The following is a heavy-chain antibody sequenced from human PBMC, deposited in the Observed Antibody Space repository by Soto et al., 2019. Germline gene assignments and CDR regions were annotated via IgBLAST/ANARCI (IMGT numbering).Heavy chain of an antibody. D-gene: IGHD2-2*01. V-gene: IGHV3-23*01. CDR2: ISGSGGST. Sequence: EVQLLESGGGLVQPGGSLRLSCAASGFTFSSYAMSWVRQAPGKGLEWVSAISGSGGSTYYADSVKGRFTISRDNSKNTLYLQMNSLRAEDTAVYYCAKRRGCSSTSCYVGTGLFDYWGQGTLVTVSS. J-gene: IGHJ4*02. CDR1: GFTFSSYA. CDR3: AKRRGCSSTSCYVGTGLFDY.